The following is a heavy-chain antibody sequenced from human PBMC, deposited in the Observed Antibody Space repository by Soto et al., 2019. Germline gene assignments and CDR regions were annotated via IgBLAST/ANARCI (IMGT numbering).Heavy chain of an antibody. V-gene: IGHV1-46*01. CDR3: ARDMVRGVIAIDY. Sequence: ASVKVSCKASGYTFTSYYMHWVRQAPGQGLEWMGIINPSDGSTSYAQKFQGRVTITRDTSTSTAYMELSSLRSEDTAVYYCARDMVRGVIAIDYWGQGTLVTVSS. D-gene: IGHD3-10*01. CDR1: GYTFTSYY. J-gene: IGHJ4*02. CDR2: INPSDGST.